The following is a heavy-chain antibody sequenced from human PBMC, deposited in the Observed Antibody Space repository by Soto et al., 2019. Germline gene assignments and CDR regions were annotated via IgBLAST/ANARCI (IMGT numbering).Heavy chain of an antibody. D-gene: IGHD3-3*02. Sequence: QLQESGPGLVKPSETLSLTCNVSGRSMISYYWSWIRQPAGKGPEWIGRIYTGGNTNYNPSLKRRVTMSVDTSKSQFSLKLTSVTAADTAVYYCAREGDDRHFFFDSWGQGTLVTVSS. CDR2: IYTGGNT. V-gene: IGHV4-4*07. J-gene: IGHJ4*02. CDR3: AREGDDRHFFFDS. CDR1: GRSMISYY.